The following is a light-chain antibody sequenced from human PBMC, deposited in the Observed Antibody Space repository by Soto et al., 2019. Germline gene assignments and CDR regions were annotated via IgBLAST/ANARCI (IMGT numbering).Light chain of an antibody. CDR3: QQYDSSPRT. Sequence: EIVLTHSPGTLSLSPWEIATLSCRASQSISSSYLAWYQQKPGQAPRLLIYGPSSRATGIPDRFSGSGSGTDFTLTINRLEPEDFAVYYCQQYDSSPRTFGQGTKVDIK. J-gene: IGKJ1*01. V-gene: IGKV3-20*01. CDR2: GPS. CDR1: QSISSSY.